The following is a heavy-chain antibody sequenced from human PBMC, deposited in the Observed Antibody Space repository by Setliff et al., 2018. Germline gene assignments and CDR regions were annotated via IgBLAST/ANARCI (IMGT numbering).Heavy chain of an antibody. Sequence: ASVKVSCKASGYTFTSYAMNWVRQAPGQGLEWMGWINTNTGNPTYAQGFTGRFVFSLDTSVSTAYLQISSLKAEDTAVYYCVRSGKFGMRFWFDQWGQGTLVTVSS. CDR3: VRSGKFGMRFWFDQ. J-gene: IGHJ5*02. CDR2: INTNTGNP. CDR1: GYTFTSYA. D-gene: IGHD1-26*01. V-gene: IGHV7-4-1*02.